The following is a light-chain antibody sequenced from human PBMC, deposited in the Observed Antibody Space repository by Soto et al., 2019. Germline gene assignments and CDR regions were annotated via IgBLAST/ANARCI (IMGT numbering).Light chain of an antibody. CDR3: QQRSNWIT. J-gene: IGKJ5*01. Sequence: EIVLTQSPATLSLSPGERATLSCRASQSVRGYLAWYQQKPGQAPRLLIYGASSRATGIPDRFSGSGSGTDFILTISSLEPEDFAIYYCQQRSNWITFGQGTRLEIK. CDR2: GAS. V-gene: IGKV3-11*01. CDR1: QSVRGY.